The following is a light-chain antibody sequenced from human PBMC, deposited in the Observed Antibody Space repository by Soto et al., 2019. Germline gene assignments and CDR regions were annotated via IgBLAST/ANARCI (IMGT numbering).Light chain of an antibody. CDR3: ASYTNTNTLVV. J-gene: IGLJ2*01. CDR2: DVT. CDR1: SSDIGGSDS. Sequence: QSALTQPASVSGSPGQSITISCTGASSDIGGSDSVSWYQQYPGKAPKLMIYDVTNRPSGVSHRFSGSKSGNTASLTISGLQADDEAQYYCASYTNTNTLVVFGGGTKLTVL. V-gene: IGLV2-14*03.